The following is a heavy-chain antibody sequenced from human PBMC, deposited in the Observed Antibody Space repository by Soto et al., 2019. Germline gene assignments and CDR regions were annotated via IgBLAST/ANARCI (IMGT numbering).Heavy chain of an antibody. D-gene: IGHD2-15*01. CDR2: ISYDGRNK. Sequence: GGSLRLSCAVSGFTFSSYGMHWVRQAPGKGLEWVAVISYDGRNKDYADSVKGRFTISRDSSKNTLYLQMNSLRPEDMSVYYCAREYWPLNWFDPSGQGTLITVSS. J-gene: IGHJ5*02. CDR1: GFTFSSYG. CDR3: AREYWPLNWFDP. V-gene: IGHV3-30*03.